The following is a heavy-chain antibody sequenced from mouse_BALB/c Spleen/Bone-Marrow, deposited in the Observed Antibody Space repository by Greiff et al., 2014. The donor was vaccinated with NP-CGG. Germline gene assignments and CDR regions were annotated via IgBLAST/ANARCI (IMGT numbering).Heavy chain of an antibody. CDR1: GYSFTGYF. V-gene: IGHV1-37*01. D-gene: IGHD1-1*01. J-gene: IGHJ4*01. CDR3: GRVSYFTTVGAMDY. Sequence: VPLKQSGPELGKPGASVKISCKASGYSFTGYFLNWVKQSHGKSLWWVGRIYPYNGDTFYNQKFKGKATLTVDKSSSTAHMELLSLTSEDSAAYYCGRVSYFTTVGAMDYWGQGTSVTVSS. CDR2: IYPYNGDT.